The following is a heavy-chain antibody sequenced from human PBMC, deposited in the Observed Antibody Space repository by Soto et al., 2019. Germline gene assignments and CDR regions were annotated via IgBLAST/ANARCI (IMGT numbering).Heavy chain of an antibody. Sequence: SVKVSCKASGGTFSSYAISWVRQAPGQGLEWMGGIIPIFGTANYAQKFQGRVTITADESTSTAYMELSSLRSEDTAVYYCASCITMVRGVITENDYYYGMDVWGQGTTVTVSS. J-gene: IGHJ6*02. D-gene: IGHD3-10*01. CDR1: GGTFSSYA. CDR3: ASCITMVRGVITENDYYYGMDV. CDR2: IIPIFGTA. V-gene: IGHV1-69*13.